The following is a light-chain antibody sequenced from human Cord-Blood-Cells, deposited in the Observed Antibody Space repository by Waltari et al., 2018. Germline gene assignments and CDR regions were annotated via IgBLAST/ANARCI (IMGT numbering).Light chain of an antibody. V-gene: IGLV2-14*03. J-gene: IGLJ1*01. CDR2: DVS. Sequence: QSALTQPASVSGSPGQSITISCPGTSSDAGGYNYVSWYQQPPGKAPKLMIYDVSNRPSGVSTRFSGSKAGNTASLTISGLQAEDEADYYCSSYTISSTLYVFGTGTKVTVL. CDR1: SSDAGGYNY. CDR3: SSYTISSTLYV.